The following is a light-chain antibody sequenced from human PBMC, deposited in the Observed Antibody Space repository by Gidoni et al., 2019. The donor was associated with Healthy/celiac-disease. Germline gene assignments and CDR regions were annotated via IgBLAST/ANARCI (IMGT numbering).Light chain of an antibody. CDR1: QSISSY. V-gene: IGKV1-39*01. CDR2: AAS. CDR3: QQSYSTTWT. J-gene: IGKJ1*01. Sequence: DIPMTQSPSSLSSSVGDRVTITCRASQSISSYLYWYQQKPGKAPKLLIYAASSLQSGVPSRFSGSGSGTDFTLTIISLQPEDFATYYCQQSYSTTWTFGQXTKVEIK.